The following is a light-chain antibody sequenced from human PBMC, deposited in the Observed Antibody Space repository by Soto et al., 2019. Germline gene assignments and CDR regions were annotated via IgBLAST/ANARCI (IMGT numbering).Light chain of an antibody. CDR1: SSNIGAGYD. J-gene: IGLJ1*01. CDR2: DNS. Sequence: KRVTISCTGSSSNIGAGYDVHWYQQLPGTAPKLLIYDNSNRPSGVPDRFSGSKSGTSASLAITGLQAEDQADYYCQSYDSTLGGSNVFGTGTKVTVL. V-gene: IGLV1-40*01. CDR3: QSYDSTLGGSNV.